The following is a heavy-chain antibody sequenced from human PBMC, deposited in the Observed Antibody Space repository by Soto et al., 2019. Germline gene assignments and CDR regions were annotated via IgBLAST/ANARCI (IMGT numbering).Heavy chain of an antibody. D-gene: IGHD5-12*01. CDR3: AKDSEYIVAKILDY. CDR2: ISGSGGST. V-gene: IGHV3-23*01. CDR1: GFTFSSYA. Sequence: EVQLLESGGGLVQPGGSLRLSCAASGFTFSSYAMSWVRQAPGKGLEWVSAISGSGGSTYYADSVKGRFTISRDNSKNTLYLQMNSLRGEDTAVYYCAKDSEYIVAKILDYWGQGTLVTVSS. J-gene: IGHJ4*02.